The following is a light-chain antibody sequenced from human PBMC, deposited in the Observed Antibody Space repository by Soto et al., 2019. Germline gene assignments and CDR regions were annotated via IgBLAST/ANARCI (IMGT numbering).Light chain of an antibody. V-gene: IGKV3-20*01. CDR1: QSVRSNY. Sequence: ESVLTQSPGTPSLSPGERATLSCRASQSVRSNYLAWYQQRPGQAPRLLIYGASSRATGVPDRFSGSGSGTDFTLTISRLEPEDFALYYCQQYGTSLWTFGQGTKVDIK. CDR2: GAS. J-gene: IGKJ1*01. CDR3: QQYGTSLWT.